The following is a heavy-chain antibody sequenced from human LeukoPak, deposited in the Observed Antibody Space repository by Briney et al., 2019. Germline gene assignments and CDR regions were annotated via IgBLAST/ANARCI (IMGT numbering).Heavy chain of an antibody. CDR3: ARSARPPLGSGS. D-gene: IGHD3-10*01. CDR2: IIPIFGTA. CDR1: GGTFSSYA. V-gene: IGHV1-69*13. Sequence: GASVKVSCKASGGTFSSYAISWVRQAPGQGLEWMGGIIPIFGTANYAQKFQGRVTITADESTSTAYMELSSLRSEDTAVYYCARSARPPLGSGSWGQGTLVTVSS. J-gene: IGHJ5*02.